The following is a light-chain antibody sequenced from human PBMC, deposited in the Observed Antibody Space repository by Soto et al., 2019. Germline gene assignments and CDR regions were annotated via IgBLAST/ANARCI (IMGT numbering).Light chain of an antibody. CDR3: QHYDNSPALS. Sequence: DIQMTQSPSSLSASVGDRVTITCQASQGISNYLNWYQQKPGKAPKLLIYDASNLATGVPSRFSGSESGTDFTFTISSLQPEDIATYYCQHYDNSPALSFGGGTKVEIK. V-gene: IGKV1-33*01. J-gene: IGKJ4*01. CDR2: DAS. CDR1: QGISNY.